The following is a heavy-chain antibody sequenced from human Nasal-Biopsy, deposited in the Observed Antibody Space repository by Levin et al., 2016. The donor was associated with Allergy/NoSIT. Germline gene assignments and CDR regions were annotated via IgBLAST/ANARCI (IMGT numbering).Heavy chain of an antibody. CDR2: IIPLLNTV. CDR1: GGTFSRNA. J-gene: IGHJ6*03. CDR3: ARSNTVTTRLGYYYYYMDV. D-gene: IGHD4-11*01. Sequence: SVKVSCKASGGTFSRNAISWVRQAPGQGLEWMGGIIPLLNTVESVQKFQGRVTITADKFTSTAYMVLSGLTSEDTGVYYCARSNTVTTRLGYYYYYMDVWGKGTTVTVSS. V-gene: IGHV1-69*10.